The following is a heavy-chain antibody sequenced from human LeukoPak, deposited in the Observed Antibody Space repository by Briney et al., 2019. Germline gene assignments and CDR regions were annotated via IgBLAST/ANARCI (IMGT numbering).Heavy chain of an antibody. CDR3: ARLGAGGDGWELLSMFDY. Sequence: GLSLKIYCQASAYTFPNDCMGWVRQVPGKGLEWMGIIYPGDFDTRYSPSFQGQVTISADRSINTASLQWNGLEASDTAMYYCARLGAGGDGWELLSMFDYWGQGTLVTVSS. V-gene: IGHV5-51*01. CDR2: IYPGDFDT. J-gene: IGHJ4*02. D-gene: IGHD1-26*01. CDR1: AYTFPNDC.